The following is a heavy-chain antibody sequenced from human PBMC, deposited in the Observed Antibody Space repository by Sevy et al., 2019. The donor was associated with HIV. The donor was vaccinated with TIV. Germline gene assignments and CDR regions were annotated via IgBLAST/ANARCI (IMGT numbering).Heavy chain of an antibody. V-gene: IGHV1-3*01. CDR2: INAGNGNT. Sequence: ASVKVSCKASGYTFTSYAMHWVRQAPGQRLEWMGWINAGNGNTKYSQKFQGRVTITRDTSASTAYMEVSSLRSEDTAVYYCARAYSSSSHNWFDPWGQGTLVTVSS. CDR3: ARAYSSSSHNWFDP. J-gene: IGHJ5*02. CDR1: GYTFTSYA. D-gene: IGHD6-13*01.